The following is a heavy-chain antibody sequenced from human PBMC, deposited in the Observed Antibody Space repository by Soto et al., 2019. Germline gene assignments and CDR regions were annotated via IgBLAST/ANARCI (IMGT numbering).Heavy chain of an antibody. CDR2: IIPILGIA. D-gene: IGHD4-17*01. V-gene: IGHV1-69*02. Sequence: ASVKVSCKASGGTFSSYTISWVRQAPGQGLEWMGRIIPILGIANYAQKFQGRVTITADKSTSTAYMELSSLRSEDTAVYYCARGSGDYVRIWFDPWGQGTLVTVSS. CDR1: GGTFSSYT. J-gene: IGHJ5*02. CDR3: ARGSGDYVRIWFDP.